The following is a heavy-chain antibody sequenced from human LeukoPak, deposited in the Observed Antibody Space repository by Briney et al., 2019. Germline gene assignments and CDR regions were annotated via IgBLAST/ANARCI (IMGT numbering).Heavy chain of an antibody. CDR3: ASSSGYDAHFDY. CDR1: GGSISSGGYS. CDR2: IYHSGST. J-gene: IGHJ4*02. Sequence: SETLSLTCAVSGGSISSGGYSWSWIRQPPGKGLEWIGYIYHSGSTYYNPSLKSRVTISVDRSKNQFSLKLSSVTAADTAVYHCASSSGYDAHFDYWGQGTLVTVSS. D-gene: IGHD5-12*01. V-gene: IGHV4-30-2*01.